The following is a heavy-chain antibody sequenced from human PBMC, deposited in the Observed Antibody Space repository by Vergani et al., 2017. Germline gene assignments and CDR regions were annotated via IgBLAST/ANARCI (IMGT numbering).Heavy chain of an antibody. J-gene: IGHJ4*02. D-gene: IGHD5-12*01. Sequence: QVQLVQSGSELKNPGASVKVSCKASGYTFTSYAMNCVRQAPGQGLEWMGWINTTTGNPTYAQDFTGRFVFSLDTTVSTADLQISGLKAEDTAVYYCARDQGGFSDIVASIDYWSQGTLVTVCS. V-gene: IGHV7-4-1*02. CDR1: GYTFTSYA. CDR3: ARDQGGFSDIVASIDY. CDR2: INTTTGNP.